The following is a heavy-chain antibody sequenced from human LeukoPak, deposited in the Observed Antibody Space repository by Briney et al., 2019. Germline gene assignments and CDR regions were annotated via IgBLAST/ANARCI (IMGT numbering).Heavy chain of an antibody. CDR2: ISSSSSYT. CDR3: ARTVVGADEY. Sequence: GGSLRLSCAASGFTFSYYYMSWIRQSPGKGLEWVSYISSSSSYTNYADSVKGRFTISRDNAKNSLYLKMNSLRAEDTAVYYCARTVVGADEYWGQGTLVTVSS. V-gene: IGHV3-11*06. D-gene: IGHD1-26*01. J-gene: IGHJ4*02. CDR1: GFTFSYYY.